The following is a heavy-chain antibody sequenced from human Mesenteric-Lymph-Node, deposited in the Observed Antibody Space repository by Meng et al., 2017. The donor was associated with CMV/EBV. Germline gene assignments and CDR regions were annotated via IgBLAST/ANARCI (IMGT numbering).Heavy chain of an antibody. V-gene: IGHV3-15*01. J-gene: IGHJ4*02. Sequence: GESLKISCAASGFSFSDAWMNWVRRAPGKGLEWVGRIKSRADGGTAAFAAPVEGRFTISRDDSKNTLFLQMASLKIDDTAVYCCTTWTTYYFTFWGQGTLVTVSS. CDR2: IKSRADGGTA. CDR1: GFSFSDAW. D-gene: IGHD1-14*01. CDR3: TTWTTYYFTF.